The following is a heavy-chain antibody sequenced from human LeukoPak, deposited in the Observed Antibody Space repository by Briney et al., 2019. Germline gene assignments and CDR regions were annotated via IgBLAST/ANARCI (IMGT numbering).Heavy chain of an antibody. Sequence: PGGSLRLSCGASGFTFSNYGMYWVRQAPGKGLEWVAFIRYDGSDKYYADSVKGRFTMSRDNSKNTLYLQMNSLRAEDTAVYYCAKVIAMIVAWGQGTMVTVSS. CDR2: IRYDGSDK. V-gene: IGHV3-30*02. J-gene: IGHJ3*01. CDR1: GFTFSNYG. D-gene: IGHD3-22*01. CDR3: AKVIAMIVA.